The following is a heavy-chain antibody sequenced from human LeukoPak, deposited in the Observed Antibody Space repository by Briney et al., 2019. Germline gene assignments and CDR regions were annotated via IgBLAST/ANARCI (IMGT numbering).Heavy chain of an antibody. V-gene: IGHV1-46*01. Sequence: ASVKVSCKASGYTFTSYYMHWVRQAPGQGLEWMGIINPSGGSTSYAQKFQGRVTMTRDTSTSTVYMELSSLRSEDTAVYYCARVDTLHKQLWLPGGQNYYYYYYMDVWGKGTTVIISS. D-gene: IGHD5-18*01. CDR3: ARVDTLHKQLWLPGGQNYYYYYYMDV. CDR2: INPSGGST. CDR1: GYTFTSYY. J-gene: IGHJ6*03.